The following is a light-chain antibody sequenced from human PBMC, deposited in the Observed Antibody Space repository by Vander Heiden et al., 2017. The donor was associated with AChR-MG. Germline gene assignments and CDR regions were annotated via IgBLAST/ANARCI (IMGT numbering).Light chain of an antibody. Sequence: IQMSQSPSSLSASVGDRITITCRASEAFGNYLAWYQQKPGKAPKLVIYAASTLQSGVPSRFSGSATGTDFTLTINSLQPEDVATYYCQKYNSALWTFGQGTKVEIK. CDR2: AAS. CDR3: QKYNSALWT. V-gene: IGKV1-27*01. CDR1: EAFGNY. J-gene: IGKJ1*01.